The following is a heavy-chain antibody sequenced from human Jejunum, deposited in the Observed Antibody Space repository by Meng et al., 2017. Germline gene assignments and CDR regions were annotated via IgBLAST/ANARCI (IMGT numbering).Heavy chain of an antibody. CDR2: FTRGGTT. J-gene: IGHJ4*02. D-gene: IGHD1-26*01. Sequence: QVQLQQGGAGLLKPSETLSLPCAVYGGSISGYFWSWIRQAPGEGLEWVGEFTRGGTTNYNPSLKSRVTISADTSKNQFSLTLSSVSAADTAVYYCARHEVDFDNWGQGTLVTVSS. V-gene: IGHV4-34*02. CDR1: GGSISGYF. CDR3: ARHEVDFDN.